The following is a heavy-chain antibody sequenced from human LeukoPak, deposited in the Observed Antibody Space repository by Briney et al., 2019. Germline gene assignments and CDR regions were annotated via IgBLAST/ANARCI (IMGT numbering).Heavy chain of an antibody. CDR1: GGSISSGGNYH. CDR2: IYYSGST. D-gene: IGHD2-2*01. J-gene: IGHJ4*02. Sequence: SETLSLTCTVSGGSISSGGNYHWSWIRQHPGKGLEWIGYIYYSGSTYYNPSLKSRVTISVDTSKNQFSLKLSSVTAADTAVYYCARRPSSTSYFDYWGQGTLVTVSS. V-gene: IGHV4-30-4*01. CDR3: ARRPSSTSYFDY.